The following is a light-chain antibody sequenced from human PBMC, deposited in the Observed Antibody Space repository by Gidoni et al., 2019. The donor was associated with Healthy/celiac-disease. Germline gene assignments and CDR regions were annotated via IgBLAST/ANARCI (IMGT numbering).Light chain of an antibody. CDR3: QQSYSTPPT. J-gene: IGKJ1*01. CDR2: AAS. Sequence: DIQMPQSPSSLSASVGDRVTITCRASQSISSYLNWYQQKPGKDPKLLIYAASSLQSGVPSRFSGSGSGTDFTLTISSLQPEDFANYYCQQSYSTPPTFXXXTKVEIK. CDR1: QSISSY. V-gene: IGKV1-39*01.